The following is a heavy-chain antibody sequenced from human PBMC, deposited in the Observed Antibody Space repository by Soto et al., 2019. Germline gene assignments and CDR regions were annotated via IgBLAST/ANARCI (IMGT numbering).Heavy chain of an antibody. Sequence: SANWWPWHRKHTGKGLQWIGAVYDSGSTNYSRSFESRVTISVDTSKNQVSLKLSSLTAADTAVYYCARGLTGWERRRKPNNGFDPGGQGTLVTVSS. CDR2: VYDSGST. J-gene: IGHJ5*02. CDR3: ARGLTGWERRRKPNNGFDP. D-gene: IGHD1-26*01. CDR1: SANW. V-gene: IGHV4-4*02.